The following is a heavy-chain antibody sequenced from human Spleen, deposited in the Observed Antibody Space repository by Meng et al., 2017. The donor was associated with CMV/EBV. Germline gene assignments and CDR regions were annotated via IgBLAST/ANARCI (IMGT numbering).Heavy chain of an antibody. V-gene: IGHV4-34*01. CDR1: GGSFSGYY. D-gene: IGHD4-17*01. CDR2: INHSGST. J-gene: IGHJ4*02. CDR3: ARGLYGRRGLDY. Sequence: VQLRQCGAGLLKPSETLSLTCAVYGGSFSGYYWSWIRQPPGKGLEWIGEINHSGSTNYNPSLKSRVTISVDTSKNQFSLKLSSVTAADTAVYYCARGLYGRRGLDYWGQGTLVTVSS.